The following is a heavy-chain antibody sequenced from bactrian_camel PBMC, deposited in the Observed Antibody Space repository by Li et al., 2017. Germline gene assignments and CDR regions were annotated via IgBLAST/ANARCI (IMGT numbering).Heavy chain of an antibody. V-gene: IGHV3S40*01. CDR1: AYTYNSNC. D-gene: IGHD1*01. J-gene: IGHJ4*01. CDR2: IYRGGGGNV. Sequence: VQLVESGGGSVQSGGSLRLSCAASAYTYNSNCKGWFRQAPGKEREGVAAIYRGGGGNVYYADSVKDRFTISQDNAKNTVYLQMNSLKLEDTAMYYCAADPGSGSRSWNFDPQEIGIKGQGTQVTV.